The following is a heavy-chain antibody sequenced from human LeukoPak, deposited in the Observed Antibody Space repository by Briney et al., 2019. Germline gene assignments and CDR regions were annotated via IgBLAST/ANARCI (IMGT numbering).Heavy chain of an antibody. J-gene: IGHJ4*02. D-gene: IGHD5-12*01. Sequence: APVKVSCKASGYTFTGYYMHWVRQAPGQGLEWMGWINPNSGGTNCAQKFQGRVTITTDESTSTAYMELSSLRSEDTAVYYCAREGDSGYDYPYFDYWGQGTLVTVSS. CDR3: AREGDSGYDYPYFDY. CDR2: INPNSGGT. CDR1: GYTFTGYY. V-gene: IGHV1-2*02.